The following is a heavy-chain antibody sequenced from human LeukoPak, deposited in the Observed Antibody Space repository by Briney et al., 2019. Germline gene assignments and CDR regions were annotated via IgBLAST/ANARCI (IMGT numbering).Heavy chain of an antibody. CDR2: IYYSGST. CDR1: GGSFSGYY. J-gene: IGHJ4*02. CDR3: ARVVGYSYGYNDY. D-gene: IGHD5-18*01. V-gene: IGHV4-34*01. Sequence: SSETLSLTCAVYGGSFSGYYWSWIRQPPGKGLEWIGSIYYSGSTYYNPSLKSRVTISVDTSKNQFSLKLSSVTAADTAVYYCARVVGYSYGYNDYWGQGTLVTVSS.